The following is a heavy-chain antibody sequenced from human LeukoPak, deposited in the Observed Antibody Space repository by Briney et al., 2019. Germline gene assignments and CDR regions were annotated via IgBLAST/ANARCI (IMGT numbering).Heavy chain of an antibody. J-gene: IGHJ4*02. Sequence: GGSLRLSCAASGFTVSSNYMSWVRQAPGKGPEWVSVIYSGGSTYYADSVKGRFTISRDDSKNTLYLQMNSLRAEDTAVYYCASLYSSSWYSPDYWGQGTLVTVSS. CDR2: IYSGGST. V-gene: IGHV3-53*01. CDR1: GFTVSSNY. D-gene: IGHD6-13*01. CDR3: ASLYSSSWYSPDY.